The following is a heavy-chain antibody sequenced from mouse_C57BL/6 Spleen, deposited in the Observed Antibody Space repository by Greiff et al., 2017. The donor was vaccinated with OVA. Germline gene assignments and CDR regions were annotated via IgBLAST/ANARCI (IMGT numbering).Heavy chain of an antibody. Sequence: QVQLQQPGAELVKPGASVKLSCKASGYTFTSYWMHWVKQRPGQGLVWIGMIHPNSGSTNYNEKFKSKATLTVDKSSSTAYMQLSSLTSEDSAVYYCARNDGYSSWYFDVWGTGTTVTVSS. CDR1: GYTFTSYW. D-gene: IGHD2-3*01. J-gene: IGHJ1*03. CDR2: IHPNSGST. CDR3: ARNDGYSSWYFDV. V-gene: IGHV1-64*01.